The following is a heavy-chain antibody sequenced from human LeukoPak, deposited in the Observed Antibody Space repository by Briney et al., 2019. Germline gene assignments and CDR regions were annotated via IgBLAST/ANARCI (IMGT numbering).Heavy chain of an antibody. D-gene: IGHD4-4*01. CDR3: ARHFYSTYVRTPLDS. J-gene: IGHJ4*02. Sequence: PSETLSLTCTVSGGSINFNSYYWGWIRQPPGKGPEWIGNIYYSGNTYYNPSLKSRVTISVDTSKNQFSLKLSSVTAADTAVYYCARHFYSTYVRTPLDSWGQGTLVTVSS. V-gene: IGHV4-39*01. CDR1: GGSINFNSYY. CDR2: IYYSGNT.